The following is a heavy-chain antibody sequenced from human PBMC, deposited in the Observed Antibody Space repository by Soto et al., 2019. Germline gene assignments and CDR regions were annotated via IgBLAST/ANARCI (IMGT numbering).Heavy chain of an antibody. CDR2: MFHSGGA. D-gene: IGHD3-3*01. V-gene: IGHV4-4*02. CDR1: GGSISTYDW. J-gene: IGHJ4*02. Sequence: SETRSLTWVVSGGSISTYDWWTFFRQPPGKGLEWIGKMFHSGGADYSPSLKSRVTISADSSKNHFSLRLTAVTAADTAVYYCATGNVDSMLEYWGQGTQVTVSS. CDR3: ATGNVDSMLEY.